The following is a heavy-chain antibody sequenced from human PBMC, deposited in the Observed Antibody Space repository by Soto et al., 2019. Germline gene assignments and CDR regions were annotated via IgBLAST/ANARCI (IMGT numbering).Heavy chain of an antibody. J-gene: IGHJ4*02. CDR1: GFTFSNYA. D-gene: IGHD6-13*01. CDR2: ISDDGSNK. V-gene: IGHV3-30-3*01. CDR3: ARDRFASSWSYFDY. Sequence: QVQLVELGGGVVQPGRSLRLSCEASGFTFSNYALHWVRQAPGKGLEWVAVISDDGSNKYYADSVKGRFTISRDNSKDTLYLQMNSLRAEDTAVYYCARDRFASSWSYFDYWGQGTPVTVSS.